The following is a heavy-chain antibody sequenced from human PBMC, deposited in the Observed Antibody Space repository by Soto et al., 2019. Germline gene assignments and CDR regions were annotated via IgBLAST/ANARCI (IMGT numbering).Heavy chain of an antibody. V-gene: IGHV4-59*13. CDR2: IYYSGST. CDR3: ARTYNWNDVPFEY. J-gene: IGHJ4*02. D-gene: IGHD1-20*01. Sequence: PSETLSLTCTVSDGSIISYYWSCIRLPPGKGLEWIGYIYYSGSTNYNPSLMSRVTMSVDTSQNQFSLKLSSVTAADTAVYYCARTYNWNDVPFEYWRQGILVTVSS. CDR1: DGSIISYY.